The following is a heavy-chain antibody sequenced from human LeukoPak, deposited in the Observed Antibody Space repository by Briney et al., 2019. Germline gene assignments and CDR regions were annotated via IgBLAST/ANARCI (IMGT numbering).Heavy chain of an antibody. CDR1: GYTFTAYY. Sequence: ASVKVSCKASGYTFTAYYIQWVRQAPGQGLEWMGTIRPGDTRTTYAQKFQGRVTMTWDMSTTTGYMSSLRSEDTAVYYCVREKSGGTYDYWGQGTLVTVSS. CDR2: IRPGDTRT. D-gene: IGHD3-16*01. J-gene: IGHJ4*02. CDR3: VREKSGGTYDY. V-gene: IGHV1-46*01.